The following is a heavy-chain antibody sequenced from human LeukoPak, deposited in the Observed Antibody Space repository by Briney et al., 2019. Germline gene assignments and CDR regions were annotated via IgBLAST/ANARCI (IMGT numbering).Heavy chain of an antibody. J-gene: IGHJ4*02. V-gene: IGHV4-30-2*01. CDR2: IYHSGST. Sequence: SETLSLTCAVSGGSISSGGYSWSWIRQPPGKGLEWIGYIYHSGSTYYNPSLKSRVTISVDRSKNQFSLKLSSVTAADTAVYYCARSDTAMVYFGYWGQGTLVTVSS. CDR1: GGSISSGGYS. CDR3: ARSDTAMVYFGY. D-gene: IGHD5-18*01.